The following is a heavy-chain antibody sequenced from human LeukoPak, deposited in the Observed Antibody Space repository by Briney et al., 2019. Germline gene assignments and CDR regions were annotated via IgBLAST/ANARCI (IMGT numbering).Heavy chain of an antibody. V-gene: IGHV3-30-3*01. CDR3: AREGITMIVVVIPDAFDI. Sequence: GGSLRLSCAASGFTFSSYAMHWVRQAPGKGLEWVAVISYDGSNKYYADSVKGRFTISRDNSKNTLYLQMNSLRAEDTAVYYCAREGITMIVVVIPDAFDIWGQGTMVTVSS. CDR2: ISYDGSNK. D-gene: IGHD3-22*01. CDR1: GFTFSSYA. J-gene: IGHJ3*02.